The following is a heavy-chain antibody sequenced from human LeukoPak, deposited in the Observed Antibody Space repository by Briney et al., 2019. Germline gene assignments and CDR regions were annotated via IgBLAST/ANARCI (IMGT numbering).Heavy chain of an antibody. CDR2: ISGSGGNT. J-gene: IGHJ4*02. V-gene: IGHV3-23*01. CDR1: GFTFSSYA. CDR3: AKAPFQDGQLLPLAY. Sequence: GGSLRLSCAASGFTFSSYAMSWVRQAPGKGLEWVSGISGSGGNTYYADSVKGRFTISRDNSKNTLYLQMNSLRAEDTAVYYCAKAPFQDGQLLPLAYWGQGTLVTVAS. D-gene: IGHD5-24*01.